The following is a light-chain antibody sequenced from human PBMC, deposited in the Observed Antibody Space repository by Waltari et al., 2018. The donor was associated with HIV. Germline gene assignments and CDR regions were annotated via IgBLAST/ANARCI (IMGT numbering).Light chain of an antibody. J-gene: IGKJ1*01. V-gene: IGKV3-20*01. CDR2: GAS. CDR1: QTISSTS. Sequence: EIVLTQSPDTLSLSPGERATLSCRASQTISSTSLAWYQQKPGQAPRLVIYGASTRATGIPDSFSGSGSGTDFTLTISRLQPEDFAVYYCQHYGSSTGTFGQGTKVEVK. CDR3: QHYGSSTGT.